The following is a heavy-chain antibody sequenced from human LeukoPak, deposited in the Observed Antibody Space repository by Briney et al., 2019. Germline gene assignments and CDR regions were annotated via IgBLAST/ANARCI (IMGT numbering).Heavy chain of an antibody. CDR2: ITPFNGNT. CDR1: GYTFTSYG. Sequence: ASVKVSCKVSGYTFTSYGINWVRQAPGHGLEWMGWITPFNGNTDYAQKFQGRVTMTTDTSTNTAYMELRSLRSDDTAVYYCARDSYDSSGSYFFLKLLDYWGQGTLVAVSS. CDR3: ARDSYDSSGSYFFLKLLDY. V-gene: IGHV1-18*01. D-gene: IGHD3-22*01. J-gene: IGHJ4*02.